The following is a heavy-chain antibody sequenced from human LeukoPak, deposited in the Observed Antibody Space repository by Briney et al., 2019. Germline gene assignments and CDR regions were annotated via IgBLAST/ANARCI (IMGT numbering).Heavy chain of an antibody. CDR1: GFTFDDYG. J-gene: IGHJ4*02. CDR3: ARDGGDSSGWSRFDY. V-gene: IGHV3-66*01. Sequence: PGGSLRLSCAASGFTFDDYGLSWVPQAPGKGLEWVSVIYSGGRTYYADSVKGSFTISRDNAKNTLYLQMNSLRAEDTAVYYCARDGGDSSGWSRFDYWGQGTLVTVSS. CDR2: IYSGGRT. D-gene: IGHD6-19*01.